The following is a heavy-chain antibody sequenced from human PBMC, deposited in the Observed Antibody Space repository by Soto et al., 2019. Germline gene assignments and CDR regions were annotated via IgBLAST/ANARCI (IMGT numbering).Heavy chain of an antibody. J-gene: IGHJ4*02. V-gene: IGHV1-69*02. CDR2: IIPVLGIA. CDR3: AIPVNQNIVPGRDFCDY. CDR1: GGTFSPST. Sequence: QVHLVQSRAEVKQPGSSVQVSCTASGGTFSPSTITWLRQAPGQGPEWMGRIIPVLGIANYAQKFQGRITITADKSTSTAYMELSSLRSEYTAVFYGAIPVNQNIVPGRDFCDYWGQGTLVTVSS. D-gene: IGHD3-10*01.